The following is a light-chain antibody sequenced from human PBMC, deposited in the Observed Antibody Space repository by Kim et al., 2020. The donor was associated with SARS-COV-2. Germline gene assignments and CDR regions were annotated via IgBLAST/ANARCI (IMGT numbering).Light chain of an antibody. CDR1: KLGDKY. CDR2: QDN. CDR3: QAWDSNIVV. V-gene: IGLV3-1*01. J-gene: IGLJ2*01. Sequence: SYELTQPPSVSVSPGQTASITCSGDKLGDKYACWYQHKPGQSPALVVFQDNKRPSGIPERFSGSNSGNTATLTISGTQAMDEADYYCQAWDSNIVVFGGG.